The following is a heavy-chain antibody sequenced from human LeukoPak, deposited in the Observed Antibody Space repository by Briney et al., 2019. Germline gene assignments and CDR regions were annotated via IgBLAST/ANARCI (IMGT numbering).Heavy chain of an antibody. D-gene: IGHD1-26*01. J-gene: IGHJ4*02. V-gene: IGHV4-61*02. CDR3: ARVFMPTSPLRGELEDY. CDR2: IYTSGST. CDR1: GGSISSGSYY. Sequence: SETLSLTCTVSGGSISSGSYYWSWIRQPAGKGLEWIGRIYTSGSTNYNPSLKSRVTTSVDTSKNQFSLKLTSVTAADTAVYYCARVFMPTSPLRGELEDYWGQGTLVTVSS.